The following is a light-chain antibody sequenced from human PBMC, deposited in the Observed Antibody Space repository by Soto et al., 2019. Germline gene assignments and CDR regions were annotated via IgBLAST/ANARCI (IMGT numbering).Light chain of an antibody. V-gene: IGLV2-18*02. J-gene: IGLJ1*01. CDR1: SSDVGSYNR. CDR2: EVS. CDR3: SSYTSSSTYV. Sequence: SAVTQPPSVCGSPGQSVTISCTGTSSDVGSYNRVSWYQQPPGTAPELLIYEVSNRPSGVPDRFSGSKSGNTASLTISGLQAEDEADYYCSSYTSSSTYVFGSGTKVTVL.